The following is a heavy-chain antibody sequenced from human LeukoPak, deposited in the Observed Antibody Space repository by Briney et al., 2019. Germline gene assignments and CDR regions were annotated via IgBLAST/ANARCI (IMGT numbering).Heavy chain of an antibody. CDR3: ARGRGSSGWYYY. D-gene: IGHD6-19*01. Sequence: SETLSLTCAVYGGSFSGYYWSWIRQPPGKGLEWIGVINHSGSTNYNPSLKSRVTISVDTSKNQFSLKLSSVTAADTAVYYCARGRGSSGWYYYWGQGTLVTVSS. CDR1: GGSFSGYY. CDR2: INHSGST. J-gene: IGHJ4*02. V-gene: IGHV4-34*01.